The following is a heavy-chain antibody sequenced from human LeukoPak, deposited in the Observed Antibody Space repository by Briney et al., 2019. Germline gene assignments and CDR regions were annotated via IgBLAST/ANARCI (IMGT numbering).Heavy chain of an antibody. Sequence: ASAKVSCKASGYTFTSYDINWVRQATGQGLEWMGWISAYNGNTNYAQKLQGRVTMTTDTSTSTAYMELRSLRSDDTAVYYCARDHSGYDYSDYWGQGTLVTVSS. CDR1: GYTFTSYD. CDR2: ISAYNGNT. CDR3: ARDHSGYDYSDY. V-gene: IGHV1-18*01. J-gene: IGHJ4*02. D-gene: IGHD5-12*01.